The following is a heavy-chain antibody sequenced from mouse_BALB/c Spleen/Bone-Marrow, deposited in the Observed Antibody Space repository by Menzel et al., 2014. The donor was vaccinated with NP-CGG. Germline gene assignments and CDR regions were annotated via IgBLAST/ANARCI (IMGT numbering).Heavy chain of an antibody. CDR3: ARGGSSYGWDFDV. CDR1: GFNIKDTY. CDR2: IDPANGNT. V-gene: IGHV14-3*02. Sequence: VQLQQSGAEVVKPGASVKLSCTASGFNIKDTYMHWVKQRPEQGLEWIGRIDPANGNTKYDPKFQGKATITADTSSNTAYLQLSSLTSEDTAVYYCARGGSSYGWDFDVWGAGTTVTVSS. J-gene: IGHJ1*01. D-gene: IGHD1-1*01.